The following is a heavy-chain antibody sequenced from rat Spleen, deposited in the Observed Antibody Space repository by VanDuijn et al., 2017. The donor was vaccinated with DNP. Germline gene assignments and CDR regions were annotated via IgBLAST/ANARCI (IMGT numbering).Heavy chain of an antibody. J-gene: IGHJ4*01. Sequence: QVQLKESGPGLVQPSQTLSLTCTVSGFSLTSYGVSWVRQPPGKGLEWLGAIWSGGSTDYNSALKSRLSINRDTSTSQVFLKMNSLQTEDTAIYFCARDPFYNSGALDAWGQGTSVTVSS. CDR2: IWSGGST. CDR3: ARDPFYNSGALDA. D-gene: IGHD4-3*01. CDR1: GFSLTSYG. V-gene: IGHV2-15*01.